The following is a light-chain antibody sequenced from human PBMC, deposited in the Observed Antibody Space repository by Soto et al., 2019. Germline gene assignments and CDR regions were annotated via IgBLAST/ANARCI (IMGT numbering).Light chain of an antibody. CDR3: QQQYGSSRT. Sequence: EIVLTQSPATLSLSPGERAILSCRASQTVSSFLAWYQQKPGQAPRLLIYDASSRATGIPDRFSGSGSGTDFTLTISRLEPEDFAVYYCQQQYGSSRTFGQGTKVDIK. CDR1: QTVSSF. V-gene: IGKV3-20*01. J-gene: IGKJ1*01. CDR2: DAS.